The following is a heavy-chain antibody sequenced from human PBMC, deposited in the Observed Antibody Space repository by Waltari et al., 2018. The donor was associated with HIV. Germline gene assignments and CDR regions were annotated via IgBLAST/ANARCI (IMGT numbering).Heavy chain of an antibody. D-gene: IGHD6-6*01. CDR3: AKDRVAARPRYYYYYGMDV. CDR2: IWYDGSNK. V-gene: IGHV3-30*18. CDR1: GFTFSSYG. J-gene: IGHJ6*02. Sequence: QVQLVESGGGVVQPGRSLRLSCAASGFTFSSYGLHGVRPAPGKGLEWVAVIWYDGSNKYYADSVKGRFTISRDNSKNTLYLQMNSLRAEDTAMYYCAKDRVAARPRYYYYYGMDVWGQGTTVTVSS.